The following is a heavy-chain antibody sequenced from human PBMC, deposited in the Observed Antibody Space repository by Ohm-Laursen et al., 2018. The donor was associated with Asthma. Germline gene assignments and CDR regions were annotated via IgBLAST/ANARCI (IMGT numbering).Heavy chain of an antibody. Sequence: SLRLSCAASGFTFSSYGMHWVRQAPGKGLEWVAVISYDGSNKYYADSVKGRFTISRDNSKNTPYLQMNSLRAEDTAVYYCAKDPQYSRSRDYWGQGTLVTVSS. CDR2: ISYDGSNK. V-gene: IGHV3-30*18. D-gene: IGHD6-6*01. CDR1: GFTFSSYG. J-gene: IGHJ4*02. CDR3: AKDPQYSRSRDY.